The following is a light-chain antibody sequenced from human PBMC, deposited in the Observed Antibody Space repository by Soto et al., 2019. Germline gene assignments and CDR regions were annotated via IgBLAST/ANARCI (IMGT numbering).Light chain of an antibody. J-gene: IGKJ1*01. CDR2: GAS. Sequence: EIVMTQSPVTLSVSPGERATLSCRASQSVSNNLAWYQQKPGQAPRLLIYGASTRATGIPARFSGSGSGTAFTLTISSLQSEDFAVYYCQQYNNWPRGTFGQGTKVDIK. V-gene: IGKV3-15*01. CDR1: QSVSNN. CDR3: QQYNNWPRGT.